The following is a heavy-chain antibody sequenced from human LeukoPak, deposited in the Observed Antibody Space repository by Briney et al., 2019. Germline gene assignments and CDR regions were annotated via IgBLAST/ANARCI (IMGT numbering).Heavy chain of an antibody. J-gene: IGHJ6*04. CDR2: IKQDGSEK. CDR3: ARLGGFYYYYYGMDV. V-gene: IGHV3-7*03. Sequence: GGSLRLSCAASGFTFSSYWMSWVRQAPGKGLEWVANIKQDGSEKYYVDSVKGRFTISRDNAKNSLYLQMNSLRAEDTAVYYCARLGGFYYYYYGMDVWGKGTTVTVSS. CDR1: GFTFSSYW.